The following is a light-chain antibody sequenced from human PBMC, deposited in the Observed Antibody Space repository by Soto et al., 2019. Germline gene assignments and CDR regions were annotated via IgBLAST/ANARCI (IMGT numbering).Light chain of an antibody. Sequence: DVVMTQSPLSLPVTLGQPASISCRSSQSLVYRDGNTYLNWFHQRPGRSPRRLIYNVSNRDFGVPDMFSGSGSDPAFTLNISSVEAEDVGIYYCMQGTHWRYTFGQGTKLEIK. CDR2: NVS. J-gene: IGKJ2*01. V-gene: IGKV2-30*01. CDR3: MQGTHWRYT. CDR1: QSLVYRDGNTY.